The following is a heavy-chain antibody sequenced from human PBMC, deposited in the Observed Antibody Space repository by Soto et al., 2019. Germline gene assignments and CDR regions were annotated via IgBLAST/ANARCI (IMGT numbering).Heavy chain of an antibody. CDR1: GFTFNSYA. V-gene: IGHV3-23*01. J-gene: IGHJ4*02. CDR3: AKCYSSGWFFVDY. D-gene: IGHD6-19*01. Sequence: GGSLRLSCAASGFTFNSYAMSWVRQAPGKGLEWVSGISATGGSTYYADSVKGQFTISRDNSKNTLYLQVNSLRAEDTAVYYCAKCYSSGWFFVDYWGQGALVTVSS. CDR2: ISATGGST.